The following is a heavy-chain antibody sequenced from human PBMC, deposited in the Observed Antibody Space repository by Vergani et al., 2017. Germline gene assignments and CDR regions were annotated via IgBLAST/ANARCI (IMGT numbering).Heavy chain of an antibody. D-gene: IGHD2-2*01. CDR2: IWYDGSNK. J-gene: IGHJ6*03. CDR1: GFTFSSYG. CDR3: ARGSCSSTSCFSYYYYYMDV. V-gene: IGHV3-33*01. Sequence: VELLESGGGVVQPGRSLRLSCAASGFTFSSYGMHWVRQAPGKGLEWVAVIWYDGSNKYYADSVKGRFTISRDNSKNTLYLQMNSLRAEDTAVYYCARGSCSSTSCFSYYYYYMDVWGKGTTVTVSS.